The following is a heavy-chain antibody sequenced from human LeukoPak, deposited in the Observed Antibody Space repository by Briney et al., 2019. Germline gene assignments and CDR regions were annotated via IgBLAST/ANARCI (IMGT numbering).Heavy chain of an antibody. CDR1: GYSFTSYW. D-gene: IGHD6-13*01. CDR3: ARHRVVAAAGTGNFDY. Sequence: GESLKISCKGSGYSFTSYWIGWVRQMPGKGLEWMGTIYPGDSDTRYSPSFQGQVTISADKSISTAYLQWSSLKASDTAMYYCARHRVVAAAGTGNFDYWGQGTLVTVSS. V-gene: IGHV5-51*01. CDR2: IYPGDSDT. J-gene: IGHJ4*02.